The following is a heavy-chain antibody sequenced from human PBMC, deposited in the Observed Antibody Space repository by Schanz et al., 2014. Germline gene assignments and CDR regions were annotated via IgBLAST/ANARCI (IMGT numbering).Heavy chain of an antibody. CDR1: GFTFSDHY. J-gene: IGHJ4*02. D-gene: IGHD6-13*01. CDR3: ARGRQQLGSFDY. Sequence: VQLVESGGGLVQPGGSLRLSCAASGFTFSDHYMDWVRQAPGKGLEWIGDIGHSGNTKDNPSLKSRVTMSVETSKNQFSLNLSSVTAADTAVYYCARGRQQLGSFDYWGPGTLVSVSS. V-gene: IGHV4-34*01. CDR2: IGHSGNT.